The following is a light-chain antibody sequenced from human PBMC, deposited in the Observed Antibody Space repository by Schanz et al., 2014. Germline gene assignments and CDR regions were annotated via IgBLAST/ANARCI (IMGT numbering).Light chain of an antibody. CDR1: QSVSSID. CDR2: GVS. J-gene: IGKJ1*01. V-gene: IGKV3D-20*02. Sequence: EIVLTQSPGALSLSPGDRATLSCRASQSVSSIDLAWYQQKPGQAPRLLIHGVSSRATGIPDRFSGSGSGTDFALTITSLEPEDFAVYYCQQRNDWPRTFGQGTKV. CDR3: QQRNDWPRT.